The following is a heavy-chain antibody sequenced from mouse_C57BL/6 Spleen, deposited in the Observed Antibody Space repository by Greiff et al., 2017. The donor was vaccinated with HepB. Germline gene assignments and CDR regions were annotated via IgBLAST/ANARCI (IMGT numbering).Heavy chain of an antibody. CDR3: ARSDYGSSLGLAY. D-gene: IGHD1-1*01. CDR2: IYPRSGNT. J-gene: IGHJ3*01. Sequence: VQLQQSGAELARPGASVKLSCKASGYTFTSYGISWVKQRTGQGLEWIGEIYPRSGNTYYNEKFKGKATLTADKSSSTAYMELRSLTSEDSAVYFCARSDYGSSLGLAYWGQGTLVTVAA. CDR1: GYTFTSYG. V-gene: IGHV1-81*01.